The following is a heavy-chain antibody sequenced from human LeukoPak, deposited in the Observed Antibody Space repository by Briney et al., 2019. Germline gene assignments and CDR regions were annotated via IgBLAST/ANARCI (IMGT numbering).Heavy chain of an antibody. CDR1: GYTFTGYY. D-gene: IGHD6-13*01. Sequence: WASVKVSCEASGYTFTGYYMHWVRQAPGQGLEWMGWINPNSGGTNYAQTVQGRVTMSRDTSISTSYMELSRLRSDDTAVYSGARRIAAAGLYYFDYWGQGTLVTVSS. J-gene: IGHJ4*02. CDR3: ARRIAAAGLYYFDY. V-gene: IGHV1-2*02. CDR2: INPNSGGT.